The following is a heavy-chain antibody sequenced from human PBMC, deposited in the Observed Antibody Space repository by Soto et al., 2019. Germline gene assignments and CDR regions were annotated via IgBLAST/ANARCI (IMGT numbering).Heavy chain of an antibody. D-gene: IGHD6-6*01. V-gene: IGHV1-69*13. Sequence: SVKVSCKASGGTFSSYAISWVRQAPGQGLEWMGGIIPIFGTANYAQKFQGRVTITADESTSTAYMELSSLRSEDTAVYYCARRAYSSSSFYYYGMDVWGQGTTVTVSS. J-gene: IGHJ6*02. CDR3: ARRAYSSSSFYYYGMDV. CDR1: GGTFSSYA. CDR2: IIPIFGTA.